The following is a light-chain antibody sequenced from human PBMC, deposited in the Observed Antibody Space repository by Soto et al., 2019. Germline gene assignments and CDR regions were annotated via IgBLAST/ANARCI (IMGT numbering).Light chain of an antibody. J-gene: IGKJ1*01. V-gene: IGKV1-5*03. CDR2: GAS. CDR3: QHYNSYPWT. CDR1: QNIDRW. Sequence: DIQMTQSPSTLSASVGDRVTITCRASQNIDRWLAWYQQKPGKAPNLLIYGASSLESGVPSRFSGSGSGTEFSLTISSLRPDDFETYYCQHYNSYPWTFGQGTKVEVK.